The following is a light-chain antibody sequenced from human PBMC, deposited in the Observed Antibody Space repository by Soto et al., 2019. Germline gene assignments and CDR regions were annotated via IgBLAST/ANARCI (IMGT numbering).Light chain of an antibody. Sequence: QSALTQPASVSGSPGQSITISCTGTSSDVGDYNYVSWYQQHPGKAPKLMIYDVSNRPSGVSNRFSGSKSGNRASLTISGLQAEDEADYYCSSYTSSSTLVVFGGGTKLTVL. J-gene: IGLJ2*01. CDR3: SSYTSSSTLVV. V-gene: IGLV2-14*01. CDR1: SSDVGDYNY. CDR2: DVS.